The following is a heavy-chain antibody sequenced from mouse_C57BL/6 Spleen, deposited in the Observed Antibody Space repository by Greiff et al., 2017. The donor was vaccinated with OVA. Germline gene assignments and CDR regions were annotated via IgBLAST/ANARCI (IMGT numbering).Heavy chain of an antibody. CDR2: IRNKANGYTT. CDR3: ARYYYGSRGWYFDV. J-gene: IGHJ1*03. D-gene: IGHD1-1*01. CDR1: GFTFTDYY. V-gene: IGHV7-3*01. Sequence: EVQGVESGGGLVQPGGSLSLSCAASGFTFTDYYMSWVRQPPGKALEWLGFIRNKANGYTTEYSASVKGRFTISRDNSQSILYLQMNALRAEDSATYYCARYYYGSRGWYFDVWGTGTTVTVSS.